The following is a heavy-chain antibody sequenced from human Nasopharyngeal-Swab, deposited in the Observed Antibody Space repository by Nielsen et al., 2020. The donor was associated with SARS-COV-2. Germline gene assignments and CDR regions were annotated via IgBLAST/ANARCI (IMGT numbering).Heavy chain of an antibody. CDR1: GFTFSSYS. V-gene: IGHV3-74*01. Sequence: GESLKISCAASGFTFSSYSMNWVRQAPGKGLVWVSRINSDGSSTSYADSVKGRFTISRDNAKNTLYLQMNSLRAEDTAVYYCARSLILQRDAFDIWGQGTMVTVSS. D-gene: IGHD1-1*01. CDR2: INSDGSST. J-gene: IGHJ3*02. CDR3: ARSLILQRDAFDI.